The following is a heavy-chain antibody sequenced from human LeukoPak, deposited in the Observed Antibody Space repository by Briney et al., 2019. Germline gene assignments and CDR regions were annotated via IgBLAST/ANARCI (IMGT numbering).Heavy chain of an antibody. D-gene: IGHD3-22*01. CDR3: AKYDSSAYDY. CDR2: ISSSSSYI. CDR1: GFTFSSYS. V-gene: IGHV3-21*04. Sequence: GGSLRLSCAASGFTFSSYSMNWVRQAPGKGLEWVSSISSSSSYIYYADSAKGRFTMSRDNSKNTLYLQMNSLRAEDTAVYYCAKYDSSAYDYWGQGTLVTVSS. J-gene: IGHJ4*02.